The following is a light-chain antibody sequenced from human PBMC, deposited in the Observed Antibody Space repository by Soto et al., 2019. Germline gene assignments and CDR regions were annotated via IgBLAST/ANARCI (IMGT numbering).Light chain of an antibody. Sequence: QSVLTQPASVSGSPGQSITISCTGTSSDVGAYNLVSWYQVHPGKAPKLMIFEVTKRPSGVSNRFSGSKSGNTASLTISALHTEDEADSFSCSYARSPSVFVTGSKVPVL. CDR1: SSDVGAYNL. CDR3: CSYARSPSV. CDR2: EVT. J-gene: IGLJ1*01. V-gene: IGLV2-23*02.